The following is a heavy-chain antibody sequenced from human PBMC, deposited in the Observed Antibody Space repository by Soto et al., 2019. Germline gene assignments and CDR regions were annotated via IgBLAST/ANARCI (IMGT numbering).Heavy chain of an antibody. CDR3: AKVPRSSGYWSFDY. V-gene: IGHV3-23*01. CDR2: ISGSGGST. D-gene: IGHD3-22*01. J-gene: IGHJ4*02. CDR1: GFTFSSYA. Sequence: EVQLLESGGGLVQPGGSLRLSCAASGFTFSSYAMSCVRQAPGKGLEWVSAISGSGGSTYYADSVKGRFTISRDNSKNTLYLQMNSLRAEDTSVYYCAKVPRSSGYWSFDYWGQGTLVTVSS.